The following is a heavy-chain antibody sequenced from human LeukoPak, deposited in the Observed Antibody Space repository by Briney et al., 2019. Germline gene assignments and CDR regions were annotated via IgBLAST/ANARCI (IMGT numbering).Heavy chain of an antibody. V-gene: IGHV1-2*02. J-gene: IGHJ5*02. CDR3: ARDFAPAHYGDYRWFDP. CDR1: GYTFTGYY. D-gene: IGHD4-17*01. Sequence: GASVKVSCKASGYTFTGYYMHWVRQAPGQGLGWMGWINPNSGGTNYAQKFQGRVTMTRDTSISTAYMELSRLRSDDTAVYYCARDFAPAHYGDYRWFDPWGQGTLVTVSS. CDR2: INPNSGGT.